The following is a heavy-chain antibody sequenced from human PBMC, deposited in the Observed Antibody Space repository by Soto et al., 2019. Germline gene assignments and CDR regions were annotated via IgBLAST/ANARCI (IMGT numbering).Heavy chain of an antibody. CDR3: ARGKWNDAY. CDR2: IYYSGCT. J-gene: IGHJ4*02. Sequence: SETLSLTGTVSCGSIRSYYWSWIRQPPGNGLYWIGYIYYSGCTNXXPSLKSRXXISVDTSKNHXSLKLTSVTAAYTAVYYCARGKWNDAYWAQGTLVTVSS. V-gene: IGHV4-59*01. D-gene: IGHD1-1*01. CDR1: CGSIRSYY.